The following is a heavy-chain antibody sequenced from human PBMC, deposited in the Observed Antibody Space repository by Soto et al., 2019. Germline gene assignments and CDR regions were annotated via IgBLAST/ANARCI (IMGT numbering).Heavy chain of an antibody. J-gene: IGHJ6*02. CDR2: ISSSSSYI. V-gene: IGHV3-21*01. CDR3: ARDLQLWLPDYYYGMDV. Sequence: PGGSLRLSCAASGFTFSSYSMNWVRQAPGKGLEWVSSISSSSSYIYYADSVKGRFTISRDNAKNSLYLQMNSLRAEDTAVYYCARDLQLWLPDYYYGMDVWGQGTTVTVSS. D-gene: IGHD5-18*01. CDR1: GFTFSSYS.